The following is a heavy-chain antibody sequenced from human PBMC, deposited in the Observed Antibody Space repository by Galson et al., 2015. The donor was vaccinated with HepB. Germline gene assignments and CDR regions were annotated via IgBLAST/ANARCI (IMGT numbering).Heavy chain of an antibody. CDR2: INPSGGST. J-gene: IGHJ6*02. V-gene: IGHV1-46*03. D-gene: IGHD6-13*01. Sequence: SVKVSCKVSGYTLTSYYMHWVRQAPGQGLEWMGIINPSGGSTSYAQKFQGRVTMTRDTSTSTVYMELSSLRSEDTAVYYCAREGRAYSSSWYYYYYGMDVWGQGTTVTVSS. CDR3: AREGRAYSSSWYYYYYGMDV. CDR1: GYTLTSYY.